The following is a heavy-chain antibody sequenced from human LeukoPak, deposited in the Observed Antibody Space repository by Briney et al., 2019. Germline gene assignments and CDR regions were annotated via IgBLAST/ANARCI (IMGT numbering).Heavy chain of an antibody. D-gene: IGHD7-27*01. Sequence: GGSLRLSCAVSGFTYSSYAMHWVRQAPGKGLQWVAVISYHGSSKYYADSVKGRFTISRDNSRNTLYLQMNSLRAEDTAVYYCAKEHVDLGPPSWFDPWGQGTPITVSS. CDR1: GFTYSSYA. CDR3: AKEHVDLGPPSWFDP. J-gene: IGHJ5*02. CDR2: ISYHGSSK. V-gene: IGHV3-30*04.